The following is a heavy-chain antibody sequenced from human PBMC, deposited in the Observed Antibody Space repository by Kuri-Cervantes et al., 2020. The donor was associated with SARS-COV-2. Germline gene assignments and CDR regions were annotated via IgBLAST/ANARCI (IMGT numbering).Heavy chain of an antibody. CDR1: GFTFTSSA. Sequence: SVKVSCKASGFTFTSSAMQWVRQARGQRLEWIGWIVVGSGNTNYAQKFRERVTITRDMSTSTAYMELSSLRSEDTAVYYCAAPITGTTDYYYYYGMDVWGQETTVTVSS. CDR3: AAPITGTTDYYYYYGMDV. CDR2: IVVGSGNT. J-gene: IGHJ6*02. V-gene: IGHV1-58*02. D-gene: IGHD1-7*01.